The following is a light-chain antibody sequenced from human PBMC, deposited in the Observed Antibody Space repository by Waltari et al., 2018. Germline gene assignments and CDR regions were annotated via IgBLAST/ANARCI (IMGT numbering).Light chain of an antibody. CDR2: KDT. CDR1: VFPKEY. CDR3: QSTDTIGTTVV. J-gene: IGLJ2*01. V-gene: IGLV3-25*03. Sequence: SYGLTQPPSVSVSPGQTARITCSGAVFPKEYGYWYQQKPGRAPVVVIFKDTERPPGIPERFSGSGSGTTVTLTITGVQAEDEADYYCQSTDTIGTTVVFGGGTRLIAL.